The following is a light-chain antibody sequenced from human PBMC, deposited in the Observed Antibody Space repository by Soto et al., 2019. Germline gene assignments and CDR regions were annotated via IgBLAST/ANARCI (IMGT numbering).Light chain of an antibody. V-gene: IGKV1-5*01. Sequence: DIQMTQSPSTLSASVGDRVTITCRASQSIGDSLAWYQQKPGKAPYLLISDVSSLERVVPSRFSGSGSGTEFTLTIGGLQPDDFATYYCQQFNSYPITFGQGTRLEIK. CDR1: QSIGDS. CDR2: DVS. CDR3: QQFNSYPIT. J-gene: IGKJ5*01.